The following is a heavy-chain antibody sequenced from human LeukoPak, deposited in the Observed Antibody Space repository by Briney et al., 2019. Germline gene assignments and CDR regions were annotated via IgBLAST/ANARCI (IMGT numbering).Heavy chain of an antibody. D-gene: IGHD6-19*01. CDR3: AKIGLAGGY. CDR1: GFTFSSYA. CDR2: ISYDGSNK. V-gene: IGHV3-30*18. J-gene: IGHJ4*02. Sequence: GGSLRLSCAASGFTFSSYAMSWVRQAPGKGLEWVAVISYDGSNKYYADSVKGRFTISRDNSKNTLYLQMNSLRAEDTAVYYCAKIGLAGGYWGQGTLVTVSS.